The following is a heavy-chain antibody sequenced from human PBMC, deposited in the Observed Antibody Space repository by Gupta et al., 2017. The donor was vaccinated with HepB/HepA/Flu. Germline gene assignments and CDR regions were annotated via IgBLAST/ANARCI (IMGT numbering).Heavy chain of an antibody. CDR1: GGSFSGYY. D-gene: IGHD2-2*01. Sequence: QVQLQQWGAGLLKPSETLSLTCAVYGGSFSGYYWSWIRQPPGKGLEWIGEINHSGSTNYNPSLKSRVTISVDTSKNQFSLKLSSVTAADTAVYYCARGGLGYCSSTSCLIYKNYYYYYGMDVWGQGTTVTVSS. V-gene: IGHV4-34*01. CDR3: ARGGLGYCSSTSCLIYKNYYYYYGMDV. CDR2: INHSGST. J-gene: IGHJ6*02.